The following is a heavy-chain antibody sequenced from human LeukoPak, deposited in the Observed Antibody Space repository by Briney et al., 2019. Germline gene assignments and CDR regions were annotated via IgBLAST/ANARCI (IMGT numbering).Heavy chain of an antibody. CDR2: IYYSGST. D-gene: IGHD4-17*01. V-gene: IGHV4-39*07. CDR3: ANGYYYGMDV. Sequence: SETLSLTCTVSGGSISSSSYYWGWIRQPLGKGLEWIGSIYYSGSTNYNPSLKSRVTISVDTSKNQFSLKLSSVTAADTAVYYCANGYYYGMDVWGQGTAVTVSS. J-gene: IGHJ6*02. CDR1: GGSISSSSYY.